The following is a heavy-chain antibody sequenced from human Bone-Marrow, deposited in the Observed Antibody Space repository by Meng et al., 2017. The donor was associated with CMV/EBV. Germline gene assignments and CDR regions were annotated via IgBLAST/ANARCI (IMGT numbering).Heavy chain of an antibody. CDR2: ISGSGGST. V-gene: IGHV3-23*01. Sequence: GGSLRLSCAASGFTFSSYAMSWVRQAPGKGLEWVSAISGSGGSTYYADSVKGRFTISRDNSKNTLYLQMNSLRAEDTAVYYCAGVVYDFWSAKYLGGAMDVWGQGTTVTAP. CDR3: AGVVYDFWSAKYLGGAMDV. D-gene: IGHD3-3*01. CDR1: GFTFSSYA. J-gene: IGHJ6*02.